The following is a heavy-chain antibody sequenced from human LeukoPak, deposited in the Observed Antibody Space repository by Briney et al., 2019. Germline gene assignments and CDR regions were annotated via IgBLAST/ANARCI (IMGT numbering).Heavy chain of an antibody. J-gene: IGHJ4*02. Sequence: SETLSLTCAVYGGSFSGYYWSWIRQPLGKGLEWIGEINHSGSTNYNPSLKSRVTISVDTSKNQFSLKLSSVTAADTAVYYCARGAVDTAMAFDYWGQGTLVTVSS. CDR3: ARGAVDTAMAFDY. CDR2: INHSGST. D-gene: IGHD5-18*01. CDR1: GGSFSGYY. V-gene: IGHV4-34*01.